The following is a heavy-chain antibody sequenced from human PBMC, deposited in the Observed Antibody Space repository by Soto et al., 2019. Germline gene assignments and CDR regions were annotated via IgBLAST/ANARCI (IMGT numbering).Heavy chain of an antibody. J-gene: IGHJ4*02. CDR3: ARSSSGYRKFDY. D-gene: IGHD3-22*01. CDR1: GFTFSDHY. Sequence: GGSLRLSCAASGFTFSDHYMDWVRQAPGKGLEWVGRTRNKANSYTTEYAASVKGRFTISRDDSKNSLYLQMNSLKTEDTAVYYCARSSSGYRKFDYWGQGTLVTVSS. CDR2: TRNKANSYTT. V-gene: IGHV3-72*01.